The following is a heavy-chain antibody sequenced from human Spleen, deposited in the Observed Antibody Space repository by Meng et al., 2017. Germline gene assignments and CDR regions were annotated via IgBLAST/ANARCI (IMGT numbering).Heavy chain of an antibody. CDR3: ARDLWELRYKAPFDP. CDR1: GGSFSNTNNY. CDR2: IHSSGNT. J-gene: IGHJ5*02. D-gene: IGHD3-16*01. Sequence: RLELPASGPGLVKPSETLSLACIVSGGSFSNTNNYWVWIRQPPGKGLEWIGSIHSSGNTYYNPSLKSRVTISIDTSENQFSLKLSSVTAADTAVYYCARDLWELRYKAPFDPWGQGILVTVSS. V-gene: IGHV4-39*06.